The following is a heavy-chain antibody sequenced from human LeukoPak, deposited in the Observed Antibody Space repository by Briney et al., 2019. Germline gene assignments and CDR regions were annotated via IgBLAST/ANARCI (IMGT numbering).Heavy chain of an antibody. Sequence: PGGSLRLSCAASGFAFSNHDMSWVRQAPGKGLEWVSRISGSGGDTDYVDSVQGRFTVSRDNSGNTLYLQMNSLRAEDTAVYYCAFVGNTSARVYRGQGTLVTVSS. CDR3: AFVGNTSARVY. V-gene: IGHV3-23*01. J-gene: IGHJ4*02. D-gene: IGHD3-3*01. CDR2: ISGSGGDT. CDR1: GFAFSNHD.